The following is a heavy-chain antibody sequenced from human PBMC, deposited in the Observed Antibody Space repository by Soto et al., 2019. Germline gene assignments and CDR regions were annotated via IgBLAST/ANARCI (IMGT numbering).Heavy chain of an antibody. D-gene: IGHD2-2*01. CDR3: ARGGYQLLVNDYYYYGMDV. Sequence: SVKVSCKASGGTFSSYAISWVRQAPGQGLEWMGGIIPIFGTANYAQKFQGRVTITADESTSTAYMELSSLRSEDTAVYYCARGGYQLLVNDYYYYGMDVWGQGTTVTVSS. CDR2: IIPIFGTA. CDR1: GGTFSSYA. J-gene: IGHJ6*02. V-gene: IGHV1-69*13.